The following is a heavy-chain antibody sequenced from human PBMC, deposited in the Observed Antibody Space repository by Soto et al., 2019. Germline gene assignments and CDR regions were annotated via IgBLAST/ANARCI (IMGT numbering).Heavy chain of an antibody. J-gene: IGHJ4*02. CDR2: IYYSGST. CDR1: GVSISSSSYY. CDR3: ARRADRPPRVARF. V-gene: IGHV4-39*01. D-gene: IGHD3-10*01. Sequence: PSETLSLTCTVSGVSISSSSYYWGWIRQPPGKGLEWIGSIYYSGSTYYNPSLKSRVTISVDTSKNQFSLKLSSVTAADTAVYYCARRADRPPRVARFGGQGTLVTVPS.